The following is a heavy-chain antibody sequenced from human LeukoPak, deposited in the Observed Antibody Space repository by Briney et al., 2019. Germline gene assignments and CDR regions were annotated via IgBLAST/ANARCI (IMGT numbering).Heavy chain of an antibody. D-gene: IGHD1-26*01. V-gene: IGHV4-59*01. CDR1: GDSISNYY. CDR3: ASVSGSYSGAFDI. CDR2: VFYSGST. J-gene: IGHJ3*02. Sequence: SETLSLTCSVSGDSISNYYWSWIRQPPGEGLQWIGYVFYSGSTNYNASLKSRVVISVDTSKNQFSLKLTSVTAADTAVYYCASVSGSYSGAFDIWGQGTMVTVSS.